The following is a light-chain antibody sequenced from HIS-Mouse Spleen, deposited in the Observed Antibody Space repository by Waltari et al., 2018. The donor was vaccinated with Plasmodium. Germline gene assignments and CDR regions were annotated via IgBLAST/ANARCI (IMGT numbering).Light chain of an antibody. Sequence: DIQITHSPSSLSASVGDRVTITSQASQDISNYLNWYQQKPGKAPKLLIYDASKLETGVPSRFSGSGSGTDFTFTISSLQPEDIATYYCQQYDNLPPLFTFGPGTKVDIK. J-gene: IGKJ3*01. CDR3: QQYDNLPPLFT. V-gene: IGKV1-33*01. CDR2: DAS. CDR1: QDISNY.